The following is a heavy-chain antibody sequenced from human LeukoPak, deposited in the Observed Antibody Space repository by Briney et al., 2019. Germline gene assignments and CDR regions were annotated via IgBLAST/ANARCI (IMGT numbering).Heavy chain of an antibody. D-gene: IGHD3-10*01. Sequence: SETLSLTCTVSGGSINNYYWTWIRLPPGKGPEWIGDIYYSGGTNYNPSLKSRVTISVDTSKNQFSLKLSSVTAADTAVYYCARTFRDYYTSGSYSSHFDFWGQGTLVTVSS. V-gene: IGHV4-59*01. CDR2: IYYSGGT. CDR3: ARTFRDYYTSGSYSSHFDF. CDR1: GGSINNYY. J-gene: IGHJ4*02.